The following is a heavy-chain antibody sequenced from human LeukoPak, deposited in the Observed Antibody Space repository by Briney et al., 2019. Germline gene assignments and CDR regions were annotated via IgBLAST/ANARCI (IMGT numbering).Heavy chain of an antibody. V-gene: IGHV4-30-2*01. CDR3: ARGDGSGSGRWFDP. CDR1: GASISSGTYS. CDR2: IYHTGST. J-gene: IGHJ5*02. Sequence: SQTLSLTCTVSGASISSGTYSWSWIRQPPGEGLEWIGYIYHTGSTYYNPSLKGRVTISVDRSKNQFSLYLNFVTAADTALYYCARGDGSGSGRWFDPWGQGTLITVSS. D-gene: IGHD3-10*01.